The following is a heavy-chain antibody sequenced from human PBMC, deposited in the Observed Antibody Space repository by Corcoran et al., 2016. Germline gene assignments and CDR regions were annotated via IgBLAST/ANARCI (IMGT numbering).Heavy chain of an antibody. D-gene: IGHD3-10*01. J-gene: IGHJ4*02. CDR1: GGSISSSNW. V-gene: IGHV4-4*02. CDR2: ISHRGSN. Sequence: QVQLQESGPVLVKPSGTLSLTCAVSGGSISSSNWWRWVRQPPGKGVEWIGEISHRGSNNYNPSLKGRVTISVDKSKDQFSMKLSSVTAADTAVSYCARESGRGVLFDYWGQGTLVTVSS. CDR3: ARESGRGVLFDY.